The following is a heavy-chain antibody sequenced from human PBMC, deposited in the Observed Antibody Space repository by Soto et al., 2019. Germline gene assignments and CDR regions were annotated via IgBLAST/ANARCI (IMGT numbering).Heavy chain of an antibody. CDR2: ISAYNGNT. CDR1: GYTFTSYS. D-gene: IGHD2-2*01. J-gene: IGHJ6*02. CDR3: ARDGARIVVVPAASPLDYYYGMDV. V-gene: IGHV1-18*04. Sequence: ASVKVSCKASGYTFTSYSISWVRQAPGQGLEWMGWISAYNGNTNYAQKLQGRVTMTTDTSTSTAYMELRSLRSDDTAVYYCARDGARIVVVPAASPLDYYYGMDVWGQGTTVTVSS.